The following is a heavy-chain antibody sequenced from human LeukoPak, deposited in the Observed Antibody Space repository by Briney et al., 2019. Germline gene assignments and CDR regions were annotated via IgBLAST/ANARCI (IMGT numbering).Heavy chain of an antibody. CDR2: ISGSGGST. CDR1: GFTFSSYA. D-gene: IGHD6-19*01. J-gene: IGHJ4*02. Sequence: SGGSLRLSCAASGFTFSSYAMSWVRQAPGKGLEWVSAISGSGGSTYYADSVKGRFTISRDNSKNTLYLQMNSLRAEDTAVYYCAKDAEKLKSGWYEGAYFDYWGQGTLVTVSS. V-gene: IGHV3-23*01. CDR3: AKDAEKLKSGWYEGAYFDY.